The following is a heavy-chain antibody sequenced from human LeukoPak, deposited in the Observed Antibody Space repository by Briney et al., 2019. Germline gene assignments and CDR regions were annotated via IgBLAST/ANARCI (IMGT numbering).Heavy chain of an antibody. Sequence: QPGGSLRLSCAASGFTFSSYAMSWVRQAPGKGLEWVSAISRSGDSTYYADSVKGRFTISRDNAKNSLYLQMNSLRAEDTAVYYCARLWFGEPENYWGQGTLVTVSS. V-gene: IGHV3-23*01. CDR3: ARLWFGEPENY. D-gene: IGHD3-10*01. J-gene: IGHJ4*02. CDR1: GFTFSSYA. CDR2: ISRSGDST.